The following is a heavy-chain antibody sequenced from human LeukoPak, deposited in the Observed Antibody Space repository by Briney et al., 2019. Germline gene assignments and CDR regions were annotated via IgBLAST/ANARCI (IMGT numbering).Heavy chain of an antibody. Sequence: PSSSVKVSCKASGYTFTGYHIHWVRQAPGPGLEWMGRINPYSGDTNLAQKFQGRVTMTRDTSITTAYMDLSSLTPDDTAVYFCARDQGSLTRSWYTGYWGQGTQVTVSS. D-gene: IGHD6-13*01. CDR3: ARDQGSLTRSWYTGY. V-gene: IGHV1-2*06. J-gene: IGHJ4*02. CDR2: INPYSGDT. CDR1: GYTFTGYH.